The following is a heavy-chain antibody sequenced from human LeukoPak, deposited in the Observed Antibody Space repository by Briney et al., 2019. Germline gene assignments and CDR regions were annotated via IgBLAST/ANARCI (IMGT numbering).Heavy chain of an antibody. Sequence: SETLSLTCAVSGGSISDYYWTWIRQPPGKGLEWIGYIYNSGSTNYNPSLKSRVTISVDTSKNQFSLKLSSMTAADTAVYYCARYAKANFDYWGQGTLVTVSS. J-gene: IGHJ4*02. CDR1: GGSISDYY. CDR2: IYNSGST. CDR3: ARYAKANFDY. V-gene: IGHV4-59*08. D-gene: IGHD2-2*01.